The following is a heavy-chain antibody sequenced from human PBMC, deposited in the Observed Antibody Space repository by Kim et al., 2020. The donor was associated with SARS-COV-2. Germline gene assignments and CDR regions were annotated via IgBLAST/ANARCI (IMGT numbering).Heavy chain of an antibody. CDR3: AKVERVRDPRLYYFDY. Sequence: GGSLRLSCAASGFTFSSYAMSWVRQAPGKGLEWVSAISGSGGSTYYADSVKGRFTISRDNSKNTLYLQMNSLRAEDTAVYYCAKVERVRDPRLYYFDYLGQGTLVTVSS. CDR2: ISGSGGST. V-gene: IGHV3-23*01. J-gene: IGHJ4*02. D-gene: IGHD3-10*01. CDR1: GFTFSSYA.